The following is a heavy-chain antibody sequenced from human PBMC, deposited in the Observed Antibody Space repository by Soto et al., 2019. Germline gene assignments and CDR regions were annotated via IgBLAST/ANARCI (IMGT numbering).Heavy chain of an antibody. CDR2: TYFRSKWYN. Sequence: SQTLSLTCAISGDSVSSNSVAWSWIRQSPSRGLEWLGRTYFRSKWYNDYAVSVKSRITVNPDTSKNQFSLQLNSVTPEDTAVYYCAREIHPRNLAVASIDTGGQETLGTVSS. D-gene: IGHD6-19*01. V-gene: IGHV6-1*01. J-gene: IGHJ4*02. CDR1: GDSVSSNSVA. CDR3: AREIHPRNLAVASIDT.